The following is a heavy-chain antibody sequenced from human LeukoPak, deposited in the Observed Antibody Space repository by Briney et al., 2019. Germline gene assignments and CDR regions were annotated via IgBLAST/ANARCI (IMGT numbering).Heavy chain of an antibody. CDR1: VYNFINYG. D-gene: IGHD1-14*01. CDR2: ISTYNGNS. CDR3: ARVARTAVGIRYYFDE. Sequence: GASLRVSCTASVYNFINYGISWVRQAPGQRLDWMGWISTYNGNSIYAQKFQGRVTMTTDTSTSTGYMDLRSLTSDDTAVYYCARVARTAVGIRYYFDEWGQGTLVSVSS. V-gene: IGHV1-18*01. J-gene: IGHJ4*02.